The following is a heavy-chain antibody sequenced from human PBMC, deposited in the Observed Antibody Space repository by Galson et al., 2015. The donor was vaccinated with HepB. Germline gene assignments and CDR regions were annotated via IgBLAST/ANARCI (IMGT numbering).Heavy chain of an antibody. CDR3: ARELNVVVVALTYGRDADDAFDI. J-gene: IGHJ3*02. D-gene: IGHD2-15*01. V-gene: IGHV1-69*04. CDR2: ITPILGIA. Sequence: SVKVSCKASGGTFSSYAISWVRQAPGQGLEWMGRITPILGIANYAQKFQGRVTITADKSTSTAYMELSSLRSEDTAVYYCARELNVVVVALTYGRDADDAFDIWGRGTMVTVSS. CDR1: GGTFSSYA.